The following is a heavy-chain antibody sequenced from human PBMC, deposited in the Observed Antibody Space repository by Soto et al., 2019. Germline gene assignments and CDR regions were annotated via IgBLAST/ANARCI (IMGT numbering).Heavy chain of an antibody. J-gene: IGHJ4*02. Sequence: GGSLRLFSAASGFTFRSYSMTCVRQAPGKGLEWVSSISSSSSYIYYADSVKGRFTISRDNAKNSLYLQMNSLRAEDTAVYYCARDQPGYSYGYGLGYWGQGT. V-gene: IGHV3-21*01. CDR3: ARDQPGYSYGYGLGY. CDR1: GFTFRSYS. CDR2: ISSSSSYI. D-gene: IGHD5-18*01.